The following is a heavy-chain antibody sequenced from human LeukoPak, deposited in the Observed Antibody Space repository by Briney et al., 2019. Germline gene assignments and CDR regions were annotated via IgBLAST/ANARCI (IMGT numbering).Heavy chain of an antibody. D-gene: IGHD4-17*01. Sequence: SETLSLTCTVSGYSSSSGYYWGWIRQPPGKGLEWIGSIYHSGNTYYNPSLKSRVTISVDTSKNQFSLKLSSVTAADTAVYYCARAGYGDSDFDYWGQGTLVTVSS. J-gene: IGHJ4*02. V-gene: IGHV4-38-2*02. CDR3: ARAGYGDSDFDY. CDR1: GYSSSSGYY. CDR2: IYHSGNT.